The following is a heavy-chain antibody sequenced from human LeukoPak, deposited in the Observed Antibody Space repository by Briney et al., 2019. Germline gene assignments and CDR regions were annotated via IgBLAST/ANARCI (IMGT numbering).Heavy chain of an antibody. CDR3: ALGALTNRGYYFDY. Sequence: PSETLSLTCTVSGCSISSYYWSWIRQPPGKGLEWMGYIYYSGSTKYNPALKSRVTISVDTSKNQFSLKLSSVAAADTAVYYCALGALTNRGYYFDYWGQGTLVTVSS. D-gene: IGHD3-16*01. CDR2: IYYSGST. CDR1: GCSISSYY. V-gene: IGHV4-59*01. J-gene: IGHJ4*02.